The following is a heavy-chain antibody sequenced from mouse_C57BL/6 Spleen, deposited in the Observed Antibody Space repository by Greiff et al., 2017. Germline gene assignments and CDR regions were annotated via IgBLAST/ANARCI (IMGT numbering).Heavy chain of an antibody. Sequence: SGPELVKPGASVKISCKASGYSFTGYYMNWVKQSPEKSLEWIGEINPSTGGTTYNQKFKAKATLTVDKSSSTAYMQLKSLTSEDSAVYYCARGGYYGSSYGFAYWGQGTLVTVSA. CDR2: INPSTGGT. CDR3: ARGGYYGSSYGFAY. V-gene: IGHV1-42*01. J-gene: IGHJ3*01. D-gene: IGHD1-1*01. CDR1: GYSFTGYY.